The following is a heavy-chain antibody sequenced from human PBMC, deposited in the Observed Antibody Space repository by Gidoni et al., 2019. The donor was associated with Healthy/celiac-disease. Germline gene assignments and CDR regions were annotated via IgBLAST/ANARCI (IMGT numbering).Heavy chain of an antibody. CDR1: GFTVSSYG. D-gene: IGHD6-13*01. Sequence: QVQLVESGGGVVQPGRSLRLSCEASGFTVSSYGMHWVRQAPGKGLEWVAVISYDGSNKYYADSVKGRFTISRDNSKNTLYLQMNSLRAEDTAVYYCAKEGLGAAAGLDYWGQGTLVTVSS. V-gene: IGHV3-30*18. CDR3: AKEGLGAAAGLDY. J-gene: IGHJ4*02. CDR2: ISYDGSNK.